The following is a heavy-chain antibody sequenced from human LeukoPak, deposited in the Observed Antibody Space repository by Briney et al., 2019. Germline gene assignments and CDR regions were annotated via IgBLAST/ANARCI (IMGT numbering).Heavy chain of an antibody. V-gene: IGHV3-30*02. J-gene: IGHJ4*02. CDR2: IRYHGSNK. Sequence: PGGSLRLSCVASGFTFSSYGMHWVRQAPGKGLEWVAFIRYHGSNKYYADSVKGRFTISRDNSKNTLYLQMNSLRAEDTAVYYCAKVQPYYYDSSGYYSMGFDYWGQGTLVTVSS. CDR1: GFTFSSYG. D-gene: IGHD3-22*01. CDR3: AKVQPYYYDSSGYYSMGFDY.